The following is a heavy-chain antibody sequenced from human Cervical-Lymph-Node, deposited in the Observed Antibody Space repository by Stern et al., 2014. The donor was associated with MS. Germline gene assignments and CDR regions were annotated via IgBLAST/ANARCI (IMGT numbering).Heavy chain of an antibody. CDR2: IYPGDSET. V-gene: IGHV5-51*01. CDR1: GYKFSIYW. CDR3: ARQTTAWASDV. J-gene: IGHJ4*02. Sequence: VQLVQSGAELIRPGESLKISCKGSGYKFSIYWIAWVRQMPGKGLEWMVIIYPGDSETRSSPSCQGQVTMSADKSTSTAYLQWSSLNASDTAMYFCARQTTAWASDVWGQGTLVTVSS. D-gene: IGHD1-14*01.